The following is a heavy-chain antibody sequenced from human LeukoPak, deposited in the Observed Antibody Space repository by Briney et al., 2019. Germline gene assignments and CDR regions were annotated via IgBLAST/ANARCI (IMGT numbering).Heavy chain of an antibody. CDR1: GFTFSNAW. Sequence: GGSLRLSCAASGFTFSNAWMSWVRQAPGKGLEWVGRIKSKTDGGTTDYAAPVKGRFTISRDDSKNTLYLQMNSLKIEDTAVYYCTTYCSSTSCHNGYYYYYYMDVWGKGTTVTVSS. V-gene: IGHV3-15*01. CDR2: IKSKTDGGTT. CDR3: TTYCSSTSCHNGYYYYYYMDV. D-gene: IGHD2-2*02. J-gene: IGHJ6*03.